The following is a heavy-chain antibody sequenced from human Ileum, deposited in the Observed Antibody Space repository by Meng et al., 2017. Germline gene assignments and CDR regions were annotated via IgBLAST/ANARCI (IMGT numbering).Heavy chain of an antibody. V-gene: IGHV1-46*01. CDR2: INPSGGTA. J-gene: IGHJ4*02. CDR1: GYTFTTYY. D-gene: IGHD6-19*01. CDR3: ARRRVPGIGTPVYFDF. Sequence: ASVKVSCKASGYTFTTYYIHWVRQAPGQGLEWMGIINPSGGTATYAENFHGRVTMTSDTSTSTVYMELSSLRSEDTAVYYCARRRVPGIGTPVYFDFWGQGYLVTVSS.